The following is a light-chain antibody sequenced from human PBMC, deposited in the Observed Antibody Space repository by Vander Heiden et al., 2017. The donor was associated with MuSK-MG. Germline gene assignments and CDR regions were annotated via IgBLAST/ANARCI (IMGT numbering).Light chain of an antibody. CDR2: AAS. Sequence: AIQMTQSPSSFSASAGDRVTITCRASQGISRYLAWYQQKPGKAPKLLIYAASTLQSGVPSRFSGSGSGTDFTLTISCLQSEDFATYYCQQYYSYPLTFGEGTKVEIK. J-gene: IGKJ4*02. CDR3: QQYYSYPLT. CDR1: QGISRY. V-gene: IGKV1-8*01.